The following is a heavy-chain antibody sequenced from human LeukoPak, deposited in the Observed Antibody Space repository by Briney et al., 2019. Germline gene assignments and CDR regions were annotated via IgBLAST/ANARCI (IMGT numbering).Heavy chain of an antibody. CDR1: GFTFSNYG. Sequence: GGSLRLSCAASGFTFSNYGMHWVRQAPGKGLEWVAVISYDGSNKYYADSVKGRFTISRDNYKNTLYLQMNSLRAEDTAVYYCAKEGDTYYYDNSGKLDYWGQGTLVTVSS. D-gene: IGHD3-22*01. V-gene: IGHV3-30*18. CDR3: AKEGDTYYYDNSGKLDY. CDR2: ISYDGSNK. J-gene: IGHJ4*02.